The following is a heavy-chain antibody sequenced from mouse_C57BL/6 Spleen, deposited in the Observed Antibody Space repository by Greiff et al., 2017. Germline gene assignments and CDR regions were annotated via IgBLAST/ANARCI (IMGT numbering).Heavy chain of an antibody. CDR1: GYTFTSYW. D-gene: IGHD4-1*01. CDR3: ARWSANWYFDY. CDR2: IYPSDSET. V-gene: IGHV1-61*01. Sequence: QVQLQQPGAELVRPGSSVKLSCKASGYTFTSYWMDWVKQRPGQGLEWIGNIYPSDSETHYNQKFKDKATLTVDKSSSTAYMQLSSLTSEDSAVYYGARWSANWYFDYWGQGTTLTVSS. J-gene: IGHJ2*01.